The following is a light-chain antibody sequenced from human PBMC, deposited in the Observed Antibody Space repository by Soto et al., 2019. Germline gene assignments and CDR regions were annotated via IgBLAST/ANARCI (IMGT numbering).Light chain of an antibody. CDR3: QKYNSAMWT. Sequence: DIQMTQSPPSLSASVGDRVTISCRASLGIANYVLWYQQRPGKVPKLLIYGASSLLSGVPSRFSGSGSGTDFTLTISSLQPEDVGTYYCQKYNSAMWTFGQGTK. J-gene: IGKJ1*01. V-gene: IGKV1-27*01. CDR1: LGIANY. CDR2: GAS.